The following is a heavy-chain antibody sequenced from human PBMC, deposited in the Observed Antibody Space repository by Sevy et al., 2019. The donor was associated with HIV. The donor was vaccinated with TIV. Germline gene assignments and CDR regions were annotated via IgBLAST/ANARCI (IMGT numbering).Heavy chain of an antibody. CDR2: IYYSGST. CDR1: GGSISSSSYY. D-gene: IGHD3-22*01. CDR3: ARLTYYYDSSGYYRVDAFDI. V-gene: IGHV4-39*01. Sequence: SETLSLTCTVSGGSISSSSYYWGWIRQHPGKGLEWIGSIYYSGSTYYNPSLKSRVTMSVDTSKNQFSLKLSSVTAADTAVYYCARLTYYYDSSGYYRVDAFDIWGQGTMVTVSS. J-gene: IGHJ3*02.